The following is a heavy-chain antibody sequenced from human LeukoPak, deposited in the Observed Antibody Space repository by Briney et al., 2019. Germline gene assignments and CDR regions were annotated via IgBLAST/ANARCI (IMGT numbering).Heavy chain of an antibody. J-gene: IGHJ5*02. CDR3: AKDPRYCSGGSCYPNNWFDP. Sequence: GGSLRLSCAASGFTFSSYAMSWVRQAPGKGLEWVSAISGSGGGTYYADSVKGRFTISRDNSKNTLYLQMNSLRAEDTAVYYCAKDPRYCSGGSCYPNNWFDPWGQGTLVTVSS. CDR1: GFTFSSYA. D-gene: IGHD2-15*01. V-gene: IGHV3-23*01. CDR2: ISGSGGGT.